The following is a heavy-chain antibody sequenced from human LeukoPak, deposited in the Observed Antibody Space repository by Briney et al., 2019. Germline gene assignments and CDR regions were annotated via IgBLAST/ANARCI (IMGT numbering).Heavy chain of an antibody. D-gene: IGHD5-12*01. V-gene: IGHV3-21*01. J-gene: IGHJ3*02. CDR2: TSSSSSYI. CDR1: GFTFSSYS. Sequence: GGSLRLSCAASGFTFSSYSMNWVRQAPGKGLEWVSSTSSSSSYIYYADSVKGRFTISRDNAKNSLYLQMNSLRAEDTAVYYCARGRVATIDDAFDIWGQGTMVTVSS. CDR3: ARGRVATIDDAFDI.